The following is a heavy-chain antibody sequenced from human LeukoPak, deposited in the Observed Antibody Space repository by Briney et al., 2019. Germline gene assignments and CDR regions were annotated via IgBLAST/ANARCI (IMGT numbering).Heavy chain of an antibody. D-gene: IGHD2-2*02. V-gene: IGHV6-1*01. CDR3: ARAGCSSTSCYTGYFDY. J-gene: IGHJ4*02. CDR2: TYYRSKWYN. CDR1: GDSVSSNSAA. Sequence: SQTLSLTCAISGDSVSSNSAAWNWIRQSPSRGLEWLGRTYYRSKWYNDYAVSVKSRITITPDTSKNQFSLQLNSVTPEDTAVYYCARAGCSSTSCYTGYFDYWGQGTLVTVSS.